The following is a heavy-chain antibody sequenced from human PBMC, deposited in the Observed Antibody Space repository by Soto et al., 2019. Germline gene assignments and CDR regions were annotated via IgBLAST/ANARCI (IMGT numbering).Heavy chain of an antibody. V-gene: IGHV4-39*01. J-gene: IGHJ4*02. CDR2: IYYSGST. D-gene: IGHD6-19*01. CDR1: GGSISSSSYY. CDR3: ARHVEQWLVAYYFDY. Sequence: SETLSLTCTVSGGSISSSSYYWGWIRQPPGKGLEWIGSIYYSGSTYYNPSPKSRVTISVDTSKNQFSLKLSSVTAADTAVYYCARHVEQWLVAYYFDYWGQGTLVTVS.